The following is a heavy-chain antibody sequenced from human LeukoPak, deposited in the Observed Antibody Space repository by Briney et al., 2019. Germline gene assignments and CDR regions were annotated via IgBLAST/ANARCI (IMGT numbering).Heavy chain of an antibody. CDR2: IIPIFGTA. Sequence: SVKVSCKASGGTFSSYAISWVRQAPGQGLEWMGGIIPIFGTANYAQKFQGRVTITADEPTSTAYMELSSLRSEDTAVYYCARAGGFLEWLYFDYWGQGTLVTVSS. D-gene: IGHD3-3*01. J-gene: IGHJ4*02. V-gene: IGHV1-69*13. CDR3: ARAGGFLEWLYFDY. CDR1: GGTFSSYA.